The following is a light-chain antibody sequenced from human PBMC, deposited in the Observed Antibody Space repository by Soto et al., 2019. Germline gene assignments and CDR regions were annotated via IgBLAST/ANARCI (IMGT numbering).Light chain of an antibody. CDR3: SSYTSSNTVI. V-gene: IGLV2-14*01. J-gene: IGLJ2*01. CDR1: SSDVGGYNY. CDR2: EVS. Sequence: QSALTQPASVSGSPGQSSTISCTGTSSDVGGYNYVSWYQQYPGKAPKLMIYEVSNRPSGVSNHFSASKSGNTASLTISGLQAEDEADYYCSSYTSSNTVIFGGGTKLTVL.